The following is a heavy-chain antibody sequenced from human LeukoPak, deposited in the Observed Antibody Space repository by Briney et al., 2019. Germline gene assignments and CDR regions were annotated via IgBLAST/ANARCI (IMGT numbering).Heavy chain of an antibody. J-gene: IGHJ4*02. CDR1: GGSISDGDNY. Sequence: SQTLSLTCTVSGGSISDGDNYWSWIRQPPGKGLEWIGYIYYSGNTYYNPSLKSRAIISVDTSKNQFSLKLSSVTAADTAVYYCARDMAIYSYVIWGQGTLVTVSS. D-gene: IGHD5-18*01. V-gene: IGHV4-30-4*01. CDR2: IYYSGNT. CDR3: ARDMAIYSYVI.